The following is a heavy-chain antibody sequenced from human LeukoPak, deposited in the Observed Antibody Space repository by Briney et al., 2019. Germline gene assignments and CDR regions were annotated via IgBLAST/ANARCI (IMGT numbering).Heavy chain of an antibody. D-gene: IGHD5-12*01. CDR1: GGSISSYY. CDR2: INYSGSS. J-gene: IGHJ4*02. V-gene: IGHV4-59*08. Sequence: SETLSLTCTVSGGSISSYYWSWIRQPPGKGLEWIGYINYSGSSNYNPSLKSRVIFSVDTSKNQFSLKLSPVTAADTAVYYCARHGYSGYGSHLDYWGQGTLVTVSS. CDR3: ARHGYSGYGSHLDY.